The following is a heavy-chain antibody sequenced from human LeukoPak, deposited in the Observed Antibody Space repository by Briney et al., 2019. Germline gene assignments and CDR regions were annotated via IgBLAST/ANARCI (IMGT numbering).Heavy chain of an antibody. V-gene: IGHV7-4-1*02. CDR1: GYTFTSYA. J-gene: IGHJ3*02. CDR3: ARDYPRYGDYRGLNAFDI. Sequence: ASVKVSCKASGYTFTSYAMNWVRQAPGQGLEWMGWINTNTGNPTYAQGFTGRFVFSLDTSVSTAYLQISSLKAEDTAVYYCARDYPRYGDYRGLNAFDIWGQGTMVTVSS. D-gene: IGHD4-17*01. CDR2: INTNTGNP.